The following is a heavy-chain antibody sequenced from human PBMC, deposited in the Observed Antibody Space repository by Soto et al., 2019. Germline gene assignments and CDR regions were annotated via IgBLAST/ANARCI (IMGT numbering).Heavy chain of an antibody. J-gene: IGHJ4*02. V-gene: IGHV4-31*03. CDR1: GGSIASSGNF. CDR3: ARGDAGGWFLDS. CDR2: IVNSGTA. Sequence: QVQLQESGPGLVKPSQTLSLTCTVSGGSIASSGNFWTWIRHHPGKGLEWLGYIVNSGTAYYTPSLKSRLSISIDTSKNHFSLSLTPLTAADTAVYFCARGDAGGWFLDSWGQGAQVIVSS. D-gene: IGHD6-19*01.